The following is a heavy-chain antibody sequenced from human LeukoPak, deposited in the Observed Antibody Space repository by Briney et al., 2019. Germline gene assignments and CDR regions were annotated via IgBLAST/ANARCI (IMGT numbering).Heavy chain of an antibody. D-gene: IGHD3-10*01. CDR3: ARGFSITMVRGVDY. CDR1: GFTFSSYA. Sequence: PGRSLRLSCAASGFTFSSYAMHWVRQAPGKGLEWVAVISNDGSNKYYADSVKGRFTISRDNSKNTLYLQMNSLRAEDTAVYYCARGFSITMVRGVDYWGQGTLVTVSS. V-gene: IGHV3-30*04. CDR2: ISNDGSNK. J-gene: IGHJ4*02.